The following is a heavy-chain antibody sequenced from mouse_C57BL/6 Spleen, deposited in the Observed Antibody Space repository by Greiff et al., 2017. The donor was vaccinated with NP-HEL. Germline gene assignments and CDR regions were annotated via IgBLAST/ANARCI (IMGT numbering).Heavy chain of an antibody. V-gene: IGHV1-55*01. CDR1: GYTFTSYW. D-gene: IGHD1-1*01. CDR3: ARFTTVVATEDYAMDY. J-gene: IGHJ4*01. Sequence: QVQLQQPGAELVKPGASVKMSCKASGYTFTSYWITWVKQRPGQGLEWIGDIYPGSGSTNYNEKFKSKATLTVDTSSSTAYMQLSSLTSEDSAVYYCARFTTVVATEDYAMDYWGQGTSVTVSS. CDR2: IYPGSGST.